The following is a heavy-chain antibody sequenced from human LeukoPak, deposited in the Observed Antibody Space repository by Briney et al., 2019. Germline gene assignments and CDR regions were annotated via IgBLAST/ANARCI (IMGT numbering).Heavy chain of an antibody. CDR3: ARDCGGSCYAFDY. D-gene: IGHD2-15*01. CDR1: GGTFSSYA. CDR2: IIPILGIA. Sequence: ASVKVSCKASGGTFSSYAISWVRQAPGQGLEWMGRIIPILGIANYAQKFQGRVTITADTSTSTAYMELRSLRSDDTAVYYCARDCGGSCYAFDYWGQGTLVTVSS. V-gene: IGHV1-69*04. J-gene: IGHJ4*02.